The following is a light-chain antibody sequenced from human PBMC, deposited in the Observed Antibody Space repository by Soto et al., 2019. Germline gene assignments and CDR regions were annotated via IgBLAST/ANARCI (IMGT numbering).Light chain of an antibody. V-gene: IGKV3D-15*02. CDR2: GVS. CDR3: QQYDDSPIT. Sequence: EIVMTQSPATLSVSPGERATLSFRASQFMSNTLGWYQQKPGQAPRLLISGVSKRATGIPDRFSGGGSGTDFTLTISRLEPEDFALYICQQYDDSPITFGQGTRLEI. J-gene: IGKJ5*01. CDR1: QFMSNT.